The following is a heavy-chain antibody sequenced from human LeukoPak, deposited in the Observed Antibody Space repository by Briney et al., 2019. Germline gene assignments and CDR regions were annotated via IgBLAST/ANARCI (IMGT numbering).Heavy chain of an antibody. J-gene: IGHJ3*02. CDR1: GGSMKTRIYY. D-gene: IGHD3-22*01. CDR2: DSYTGST. V-gene: IGHV4-39*01. CDR3: ARLGDSSGYYPYAFDI. Sequence: PSETLPLTCIVSGGSMKTRIYYWVWIRQSPGTGLEWIGCDSYTGSTHYNPSLASRVTISVDTSKNQFSLQLTSVTAADTAMYYCARLGDSSGYYPYAFDIWGQGTMVTVSS.